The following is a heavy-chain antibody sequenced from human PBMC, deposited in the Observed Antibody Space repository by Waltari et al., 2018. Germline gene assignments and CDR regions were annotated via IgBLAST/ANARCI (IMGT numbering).Heavy chain of an antibody. D-gene: IGHD1-26*01. CDR2: ISSDGRTT. CDR3: AREGLIRGSPSDFFDF. J-gene: IGHJ3*01. V-gene: IGHV3-74*01. Sequence: EAQLVESGGGLVQPGRSLRLSCQGSGFTLSNYWMHWVRQLPGKGLVWVSRISSDGRTTDYADSVKGRFSISRASATNTLFLHMNSLRGGDTAVYYCAREGLIRGSPSDFFDFWGPGTLVSVSS. CDR1: GFTLSNYW.